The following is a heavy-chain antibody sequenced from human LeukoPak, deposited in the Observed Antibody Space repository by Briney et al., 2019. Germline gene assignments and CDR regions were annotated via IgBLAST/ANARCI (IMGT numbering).Heavy chain of an antibody. CDR2: ISFDASNK. CDR1: GFTFSSYG. V-gene: IGHV3-30*03. Sequence: PGGTLRLSCAASGFTFSSYGMHWVRQAPGKGLEWVAVISFDASNKYYADSVKGRFTISRDNSKNTLYLQMNSLRAEDAAVYYCATEGSFDYWGQGTLVTVSS. CDR3: ATEGSFDY. J-gene: IGHJ4*02.